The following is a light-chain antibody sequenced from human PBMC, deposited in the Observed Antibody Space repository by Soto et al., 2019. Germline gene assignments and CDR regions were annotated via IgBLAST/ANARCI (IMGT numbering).Light chain of an antibody. CDR3: QKSNSSPFT. J-gene: IGKJ3*01. CDR2: GAS. V-gene: IGKV1-27*01. Sequence: DIQMTQSPSSLSASVGDRVTITCRASRDIANYLAWYQQKPGKVPQLLIYGASTLQSGVPSRFSGSGSGTDFTLTISSLQPEDVATYYXQKSNSSPFTFGPGTKVNIK. CDR1: RDIANY.